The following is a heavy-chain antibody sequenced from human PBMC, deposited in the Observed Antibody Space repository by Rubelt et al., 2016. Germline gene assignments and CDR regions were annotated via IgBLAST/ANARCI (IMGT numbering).Heavy chain of an antibody. D-gene: IGHD3-22*01. CDR2: ISGSGGST. J-gene: IGHJ4*02. CDR3: ARDGLDSALVVARTYYFDY. V-gene: IGHV3-23*01. Sequence: GKGLEWVSAISGSGGSTYYADSVKGRFTISRDNSKNTLYLQMNSLRAEDTAVYYCARDGLDSALVVARTYYFDYWGQGTLVTVSS.